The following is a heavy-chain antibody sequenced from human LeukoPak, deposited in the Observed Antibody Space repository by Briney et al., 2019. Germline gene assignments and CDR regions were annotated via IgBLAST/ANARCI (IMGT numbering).Heavy chain of an antibody. J-gene: IGHJ3*02. V-gene: IGHV1-2*02. CDR3: ASFCGGDSGHYDSFDI. D-gene: IGHD2-21*02. CDR1: GYTFTGYY. CDR2: INPNSGGT. Sequence: ASVKVSCKASGYTFTGYYMHWVRQAPGQGHEWMGWINPNSGGTNYAQKFQGRVTLTRDTSNSTAFMDPRRLRSDDTAVYYCASFCGGDSGHYDSFDIWGQGTMVTVSS.